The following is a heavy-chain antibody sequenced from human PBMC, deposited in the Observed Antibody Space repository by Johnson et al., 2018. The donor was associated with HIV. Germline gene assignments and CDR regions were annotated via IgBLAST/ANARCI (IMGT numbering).Heavy chain of an antibody. J-gene: IGHJ3*02. D-gene: IGHD5-12*01. CDR3: ARDVGGWGYRHAFDI. CDR2: ISSSGSSV. Sequence: QVQLVESGGGVVQPGRSLRLSCAASGFTFSAYYMSWIRQAPGKGLECLAYISSSGSSVSYTDSWKGRFTISRDNAKNSLYLQMNSLRAEDTALYYCARDVGGWGYRHAFDIWGQGTMVTVSS. CDR1: GFTFSAYY. V-gene: IGHV3-11*01.